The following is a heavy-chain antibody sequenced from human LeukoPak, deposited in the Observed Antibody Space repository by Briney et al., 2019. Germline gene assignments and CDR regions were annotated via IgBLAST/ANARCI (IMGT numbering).Heavy chain of an antibody. CDR1: GFTFSSYW. CDR3: GRGGKVEQLVLAR. CDR2: ISSDGSST. V-gene: IGHV3-74*01. Sequence: GRSLRLSCAASGFTFSSYWMHWVRQAPGKGLVWVSRISSDGSSTTYADSVKGRFTISRDNAKNTLYLQMNSLRAEDTAVYYCGRGGKVEQLVLARWGQGSLVTVSS. J-gene: IGHJ4*02. D-gene: IGHD6-13*01.